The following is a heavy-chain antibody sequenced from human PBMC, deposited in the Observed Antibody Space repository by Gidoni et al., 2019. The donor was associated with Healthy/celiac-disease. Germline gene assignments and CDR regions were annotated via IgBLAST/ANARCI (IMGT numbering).Heavy chain of an antibody. CDR1: GGTFSSYA. Sequence: QVQLVQSGAEVKKPGSSVKVSCKASGGTFSSYASSWVRQAPGQGLEWMGGIIPIFGTANYAQKFQGRVTITADKSTSTAYMELSSLRSEDTAVYYCARGPRDEYYYYYYGMDVWGQGTTVTVSS. CDR3: ARGPRDEYYYYYYGMDV. J-gene: IGHJ6*02. CDR2: IIPIFGTA. V-gene: IGHV1-69*06.